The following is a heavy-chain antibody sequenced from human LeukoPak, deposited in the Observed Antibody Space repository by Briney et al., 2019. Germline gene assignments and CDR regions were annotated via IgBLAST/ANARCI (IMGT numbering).Heavy chain of an antibody. CDR3: ARVDFWSGYYVSLVAFDI. Sequence: SETLSLTCTVSGGSISSGDYYWSWIRQPPGKGLEWIGYIYYSGSTYYNPSLKSRVTISVDTSKNQFSLKLSSVTAADTAVYYCARVDFWSGYYVSLVAFDIWGQGTMVTVSS. V-gene: IGHV4-30-4*08. CDR2: IYYSGST. D-gene: IGHD3-3*01. J-gene: IGHJ3*02. CDR1: GGSISSGDYY.